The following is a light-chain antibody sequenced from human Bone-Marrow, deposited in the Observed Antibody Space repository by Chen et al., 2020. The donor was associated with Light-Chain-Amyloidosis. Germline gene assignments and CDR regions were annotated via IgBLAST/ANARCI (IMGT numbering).Light chain of an antibody. CDR2: EVT. CDR3: SSYSSTGTRV. J-gene: IGLJ1*01. Sequence: QSALTQPASVSGSPGQSITISCSGTSSDVGGDNHVSWYQQHPDKAPKLLIYEVTTRPSWVPARCSGAKSDNTAALTISGLQAEDAADYFCSSYSSTGTRVFGRGTRVTFL. CDR1: SSDVGGDNH. V-gene: IGLV2-14*01.